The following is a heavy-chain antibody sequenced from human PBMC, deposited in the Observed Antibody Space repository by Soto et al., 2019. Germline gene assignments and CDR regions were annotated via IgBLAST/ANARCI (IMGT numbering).Heavy chain of an antibody. V-gene: IGHV3-7*01. Sequence: DVQLVESGGGLVQPGGSLRLSCAASGFTLSVYWMNWVRQAPGKGLEWVANIKQDGSERNYVDSVKGRFTISRDNAKNKLYLQINSLGADDTAVYYCLINTSAFGICGQGTLVTVSS. CDR2: IKQDGSER. CDR3: LINTSAFGI. CDR1: GFTLSVYW. J-gene: IGHJ3*02. D-gene: IGHD3-22*01.